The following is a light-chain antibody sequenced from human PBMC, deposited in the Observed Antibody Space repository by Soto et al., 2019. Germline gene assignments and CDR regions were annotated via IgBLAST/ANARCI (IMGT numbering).Light chain of an antibody. V-gene: IGKV3-20*01. CDR2: DAS. CDR1: QSVGDY. Sequence: DIVLTQSPATLSLSPGKRATLSCRASQSVGDYLSCYQQKPGQAPRLLIYDASNRATGIPDRFSGSGSGTDFTLTISRLEPEDFAVYSCHQYGRSPRTFGQGTRLEIK. J-gene: IGKJ5*01. CDR3: HQYGRSPRT.